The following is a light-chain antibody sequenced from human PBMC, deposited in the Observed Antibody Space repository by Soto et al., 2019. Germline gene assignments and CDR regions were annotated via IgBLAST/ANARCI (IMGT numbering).Light chain of an antibody. CDR3: QHYDSSPFS. CDR2: GAS. J-gene: IGKJ3*01. V-gene: IGKV3-20*01. CDR1: QSVSSNY. Sequence: EIGLTQSPGTVSLSPGERATLSCRASQSVSSNYLGWYQQKPGQAPRLLIYGASSRATGIPDRFSGSGSGTDFTLTISRLEPEDFAVYYCQHYDSSPFSFGPGTKVDIK.